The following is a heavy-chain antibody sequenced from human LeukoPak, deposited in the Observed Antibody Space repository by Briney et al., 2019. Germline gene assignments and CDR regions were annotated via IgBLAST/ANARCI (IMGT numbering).Heavy chain of an antibody. Sequence: ASVKVSCKASGYTFIAYSLHWVRQAPGQGLEWMGWINPDNDGTNYAQKFQGRVSMTRDRSINTAYMELRSLRSDDTAMYYCARASYYYDFSGYDYWGQGTLVTVSS. CDR1: GYTFIAYS. J-gene: IGHJ4*02. CDR3: ARASYYYDFSGYDY. V-gene: IGHV1-2*02. CDR2: INPDNDGT. D-gene: IGHD3-22*01.